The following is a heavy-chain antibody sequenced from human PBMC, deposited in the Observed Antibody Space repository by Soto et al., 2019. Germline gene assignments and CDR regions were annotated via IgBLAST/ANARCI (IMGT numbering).Heavy chain of an antibody. J-gene: IGHJ4*02. CDR2: ISAYNGNT. CDR3: ATSYCGGDCYAKDFDY. Sequence: ASVKVSCKASGYTFTSYGISWVRQAPGQGLEWMGWISAYNGNTNYAQKLQGRVTMTTDTSTSTAYMELRSLRSDDTAVYYCATSYCGGDCYAKDFDYWGQGTLVTVYS. V-gene: IGHV1-18*01. CDR1: GYTFTSYG. D-gene: IGHD2-21*02.